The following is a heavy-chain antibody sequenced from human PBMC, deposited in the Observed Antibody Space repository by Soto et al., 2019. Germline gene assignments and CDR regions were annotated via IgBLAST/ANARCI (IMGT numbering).Heavy chain of an antibody. CDR1: GFTFSSYC. Sequence: GGSLRLSCAASGFTFSSYCMHWVRQAPGKELERVAVIWYDGSNKYYADSVKGRFTISRDNSKDTLYLQMNSLRAEDTAVYYCARDLGSSSGWYFGDYYFDYWGQGTLVTVSS. CDR3: ARDLGSSSGWYFGDYYFDY. V-gene: IGHV3-33*01. D-gene: IGHD6-19*01. CDR2: IWYDGSNK. J-gene: IGHJ4*02.